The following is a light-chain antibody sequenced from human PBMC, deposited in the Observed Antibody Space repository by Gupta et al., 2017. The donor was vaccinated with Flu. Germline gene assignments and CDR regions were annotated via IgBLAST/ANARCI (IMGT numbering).Light chain of an antibody. Sequence: DVVVAQSPLSLSVSLGQSASISCTSSERLVYIDGNTYLHCFQQRPGHSPRRLIYKVSNRDPGVPDRFSGRGSGTDCILKISRVEADDVGVYYGMHDVKWPWTFGQGTKVEIK. J-gene: IGKJ1*01. CDR1: ERLVYIDGNTY. CDR2: KVS. V-gene: IGKV2-30*01. CDR3: MHDVKWPWT.